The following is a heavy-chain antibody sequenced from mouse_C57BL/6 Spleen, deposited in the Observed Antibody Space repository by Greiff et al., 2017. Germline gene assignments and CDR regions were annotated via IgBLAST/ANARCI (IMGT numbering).Heavy chain of an antibody. CDR3: ARGWDSSCYVDY. J-gene: IGHJ2*01. Sequence: DVQLQESGPGLVKPSPSLSLTCSVTGYSITSGYYWNWIRQFPGNKLECMGYIRYDGSNNYNPSLKNRTSITRDTSKNQFFLKLSSVTTEDTATYYCARGWDSSCYVDYWGQGTTLTVSS. D-gene: IGHD3-2*02. CDR2: IRYDGSN. V-gene: IGHV3-6*01. CDR1: GYSITSGYY.